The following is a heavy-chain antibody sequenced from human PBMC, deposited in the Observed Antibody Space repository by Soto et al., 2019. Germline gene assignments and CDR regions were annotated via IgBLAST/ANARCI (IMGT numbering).Heavy chain of an antibody. D-gene: IGHD3-10*01. CDR2: ISGDGGST. V-gene: IGHV3-43*02. Sequence: GGSLRLSCAASGFTFDDYAMHLVRQAPGKGLEWVSLISGDGGSTYYADSVKGRFTISRDNSKNSLYLQMNSLRTEDTALYYCAKDPMVRGVIITSLDGMDVWGQGTTVTVSS. J-gene: IGHJ6*02. CDR1: GFTFDDYA. CDR3: AKDPMVRGVIITSLDGMDV.